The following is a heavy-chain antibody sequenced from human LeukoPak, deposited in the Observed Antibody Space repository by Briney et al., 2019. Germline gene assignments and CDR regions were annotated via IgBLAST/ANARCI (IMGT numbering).Heavy chain of an antibody. Sequence: SETLSLTCTVSGGSISSSSYYWGWIRQPPGKGLEWIGSIYYSGSTYYNPSLKSRVTISVDTSKNQFSLKLSSVTAADTAVYYCAREVRGVIMDAFDIWGQGTMVTVSS. CDR3: AREVRGVIMDAFDI. CDR2: IYYSGST. J-gene: IGHJ3*02. CDR1: GGSISSSSYY. D-gene: IGHD3-10*01. V-gene: IGHV4-39*07.